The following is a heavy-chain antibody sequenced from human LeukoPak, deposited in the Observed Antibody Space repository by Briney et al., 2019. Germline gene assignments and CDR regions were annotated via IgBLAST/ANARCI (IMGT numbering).Heavy chain of an antibody. J-gene: IGHJ4*02. CDR3: AKDHYYGSGSYLDY. Sequence: GGSLRLSCAASGFAFSTYDMNWVRQPPGKGREWVSYISGSSTTIYYADSVKGRFTISRDNSKNTLYLQMNSLRAEDTAVYYCAKDHYYGSGSYLDYWGQGTLVTVSS. D-gene: IGHD3-10*01. V-gene: IGHV3-48*01. CDR2: ISGSSTTI. CDR1: GFAFSTYD.